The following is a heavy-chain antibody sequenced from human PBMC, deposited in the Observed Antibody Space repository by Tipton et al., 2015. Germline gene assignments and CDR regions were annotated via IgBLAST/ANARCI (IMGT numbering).Heavy chain of an antibody. CDR2: IYYSVST. V-gene: IGHV4-59*01. J-gene: IGHJ4*02. CDR1: GGSISSYY. D-gene: IGHD3-22*01. Sequence: TLSLTCTISGGSISSYYWSWIRQPPGKGLGWIGYIYYSVSTNYNPSLKSRVTISVDTSKNQFSLNLSSVTAADTAVYCCATAYYFDSRAAYYFDNWGQGTLVTVSS. CDR3: ATAYYFDSRAAYYFDN.